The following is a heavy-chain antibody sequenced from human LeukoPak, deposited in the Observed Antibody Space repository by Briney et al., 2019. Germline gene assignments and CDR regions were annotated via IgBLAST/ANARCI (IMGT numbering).Heavy chain of an antibody. CDR2: ISSGGTYE. J-gene: IGHJ4*02. CDR1: GFTFSRFV. CDR3: ARSAFFGMGAGEFDY. V-gene: IGHV3-30*01. D-gene: IGHD1-26*01. Sequence: GRSLRLSCAASGFTFSRFVMHWVRQAPGKGLEWVSLISSGGTYEYYADSVKGRFTISRDNSKNTLYLQLNSLRAEDTAVYYCARSAFFGMGAGEFDYWGQGALVTVSS.